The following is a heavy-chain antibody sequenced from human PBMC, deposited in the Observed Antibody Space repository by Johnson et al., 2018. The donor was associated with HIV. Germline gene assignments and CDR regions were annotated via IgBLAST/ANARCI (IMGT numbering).Heavy chain of an antibody. Sequence: QVQLVESGGGVVQPGRSLRLSCEASGFTFSGYAMHWVRQAPGMGLGWVALISYDGSNKYYADSVKGRFIISRDTSKNTLYLQMNSLRAEDTAVYYCARDGPYYDSSGYYYGTVFYAFDIWGQGTMVTVSS. CDR1: GFTFSGYA. J-gene: IGHJ3*02. CDR2: ISYDGSNK. V-gene: IGHV3-30*04. D-gene: IGHD3-22*01. CDR3: ARDGPYYDSSGYYYGTVFYAFDI.